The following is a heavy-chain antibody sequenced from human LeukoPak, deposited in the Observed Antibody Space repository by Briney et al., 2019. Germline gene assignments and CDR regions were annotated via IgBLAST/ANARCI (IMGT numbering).Heavy chain of an antibody. Sequence: GGSLRLSCAASGFAFNNYAMAWVRQAPGKGLEWVSGISGSGGSTFYSVKGRFTISRDNSKNTLFLQMNRLRAEDTAIYYYAYAVEYCPDRSCYSENYYFDYWGQGTLVTVSS. CDR3: AYAVEYCPDRSCYSENYYFDY. CDR1: GFAFNNYA. V-gene: IGHV3-23*01. D-gene: IGHD2/OR15-2a*01. CDR2: ISGSGGST. J-gene: IGHJ4*02.